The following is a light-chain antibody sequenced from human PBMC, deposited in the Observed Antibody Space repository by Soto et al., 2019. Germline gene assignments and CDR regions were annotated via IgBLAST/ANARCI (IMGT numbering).Light chain of an antibody. Sequence: DIQMTQSPSTLSAFVGDRVTITCRASQTISSWLAWYQQKPGKAPKLLIYKASTLQSGVPSRFSGSGSGTEFTLTISSLQPDDFATYYCQQYNSYSATFGQGTKVAIK. V-gene: IGKV1-5*03. J-gene: IGKJ1*01. CDR2: KAS. CDR1: QTISSW. CDR3: QQYNSYSAT.